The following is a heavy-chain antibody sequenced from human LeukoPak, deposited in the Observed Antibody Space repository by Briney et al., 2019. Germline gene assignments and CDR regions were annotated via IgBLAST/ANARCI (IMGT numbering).Heavy chain of an antibody. CDR2: ISSSSSYI. Sequence: TGGSLRLSCAASGFTFSSYSMNWVRQAPGKGPEWVSSISSSSSYIYYADSVKGRFTISRDNAKNSLYLQMNSLRAEDTAVYYCARDIDDYPFDYWGQGTLVTVSS. J-gene: IGHJ4*02. D-gene: IGHD5-24*01. CDR1: GFTFSSYS. CDR3: ARDIDDYPFDY. V-gene: IGHV3-21*01.